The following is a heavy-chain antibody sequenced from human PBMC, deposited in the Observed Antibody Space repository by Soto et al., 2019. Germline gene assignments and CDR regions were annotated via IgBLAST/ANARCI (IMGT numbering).Heavy chain of an antibody. J-gene: IGHJ6*03. CDR2: INHSGST. V-gene: IGHV4-34*01. Sequence: PSETLSLTCAVYGGSFNGYHWSWIRQFPGKGLEWIGEINHSGSTNYNPSLKSRVTISVDTSKNQFSLKLSSVTAADTAVYYCARPQQQLGYYYYMDVWGKGTTVTVSS. D-gene: IGHD6-13*01. CDR3: ARPQQQLGYYYYMDV. CDR1: GGSFNGYH.